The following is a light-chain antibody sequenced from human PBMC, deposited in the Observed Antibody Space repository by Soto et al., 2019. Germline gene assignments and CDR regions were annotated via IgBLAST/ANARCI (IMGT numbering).Light chain of an antibody. CDR2: GAS. CDR1: QSVSSN. V-gene: IGKV3-15*01. J-gene: IGKJ5*01. Sequence: EIVMTQSPATLSLSPGERATLSCRASQSVSSNLAWYQQKPGQAPRLLIYGASTRATGIQARFSGSGSGTEFTLTISSLQSEDFAVFYCQQYDNWPITFGQGTRLEIK. CDR3: QQYDNWPIT.